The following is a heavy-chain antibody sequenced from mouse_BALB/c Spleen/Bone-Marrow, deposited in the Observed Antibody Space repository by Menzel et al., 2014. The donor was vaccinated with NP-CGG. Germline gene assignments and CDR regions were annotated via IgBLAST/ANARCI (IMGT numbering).Heavy chain of an antibody. CDR1: RHTINYYA. J-gene: IGHJ4*01. CDR2: ISTYNGNT. V-gene: IGHV1-67*01. CDR3: ARTRGVPYAMDY. Sequence: FWPEGGRAGVSVKIFCKGFRHTINYYAMHWGEQSPGKRFEWVWVISTYNGNTNYNQKFKGKATMTVDKSSSTAYMELARLTSEDSAIYYCARTRGVPYAMDYWGQGTSVTVSS.